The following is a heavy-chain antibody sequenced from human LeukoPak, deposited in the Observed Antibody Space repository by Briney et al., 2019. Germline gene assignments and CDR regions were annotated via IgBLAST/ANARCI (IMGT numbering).Heavy chain of an antibody. J-gene: IGHJ5*02. CDR3: ARCVVAATMHWFVP. CDR1: GGSISSYY. V-gene: IGHV4-59*01. Sequence: SETLSLTCTVSGGSISSYYWSWIRQPPGKGLEWIGYIYYSGSTNSNPSLKSRVTISVDTPKHQFSLKLSSVTAADTAVYYCARCVVAATMHWFVPWVEGTLVTDSS. D-gene: IGHD2-15*01. CDR2: IYYSGST.